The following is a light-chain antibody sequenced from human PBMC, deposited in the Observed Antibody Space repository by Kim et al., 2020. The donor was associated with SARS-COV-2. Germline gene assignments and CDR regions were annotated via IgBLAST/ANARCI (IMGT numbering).Light chain of an antibody. CDR3: QQRSNWPPLFT. CDR1: QSVSSY. V-gene: IGKV3-11*01. Sequence: PGERATLSCRASQSVSSYLAWYQQKPGQAPRLLIYDASNRATGIPARFSGSGSGTDFTLTISSLEPEDFAVYYCQQRSNWPPLFTFGPGTKVDIK. J-gene: IGKJ3*01. CDR2: DAS.